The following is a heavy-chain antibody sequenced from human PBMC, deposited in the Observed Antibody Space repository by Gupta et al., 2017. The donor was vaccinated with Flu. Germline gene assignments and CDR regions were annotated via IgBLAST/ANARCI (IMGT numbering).Heavy chain of an antibody. Sequence: QLQLQESGPGLVKPSETLSLICTVSGGSLSDTSYSWGWTRQPPGKGLEWIGNVGYSGNTFYNPSLKSRVTISVDTSKNQFSLKLSSVTAADTAVYYCARRITYGKTFDYWGQGSLVTVSS. CDR1: GGSLSDTSYS. CDR3: ARRITYGKTFDY. CDR2: VGYSGNT. V-gene: IGHV4-39*01. D-gene: IGHD2/OR15-2a*01. J-gene: IGHJ4*02.